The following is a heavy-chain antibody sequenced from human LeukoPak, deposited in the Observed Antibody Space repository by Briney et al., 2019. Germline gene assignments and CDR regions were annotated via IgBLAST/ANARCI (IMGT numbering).Heavy chain of an antibody. CDR2: ISGSGGST. V-gene: IGHV3-23*01. CDR3: AKEGSNGMGYSYGSYYYYYYMDL. J-gene: IGHJ6*03. CDR1: GFTISIYA. D-gene: IGHD5-18*01. Sequence: GGSLRLSCAASGFTISIYAMNWVRQAPGKGLEWVSSISGSGGSTYYADSVKGRLSISRDNSKNTLYLQMHSLRAEDTAVYYCAKEGSNGMGYSYGSYYYYYYMDLWGKGTTVTVSS.